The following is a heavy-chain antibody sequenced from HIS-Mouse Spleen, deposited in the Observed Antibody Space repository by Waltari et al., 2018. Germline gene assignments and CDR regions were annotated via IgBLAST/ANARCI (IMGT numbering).Heavy chain of an antibody. CDR3: AREHSSSSDAFDI. Sequence: EVQLVESGGGLVQPGGSLRLSCAASGFTVSSYWMPRVPQAPGKGLVWVSRIKSDGSSTSYAESVKGRFTISRDNAKNTLYLQMNSLRAEDTAVYYCAREHSSSSDAFDIWGQGTMVTVSS. CDR1: GFTVSSYW. V-gene: IGHV3-74*01. D-gene: IGHD6-6*01. CDR2: IKSDGSST. J-gene: IGHJ3*02.